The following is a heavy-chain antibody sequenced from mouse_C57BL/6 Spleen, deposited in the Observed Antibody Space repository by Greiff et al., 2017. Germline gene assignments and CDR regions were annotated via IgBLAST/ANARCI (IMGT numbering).Heavy chain of an antibody. J-gene: IGHJ2*01. Sequence: VQLQQPGAELVRPGSSVKLSCKASGYTFTSYWMHWVKQRPIQGLEWIGNIDPSDSETHYNQNFKDKATLTVDKSSSTAYMQLSSLTSEDSAVYYCARRTDYYGSTYFDYWGQGTTLTVSS. CDR2: IDPSDSET. V-gene: IGHV1-52*01. CDR3: ARRTDYYGSTYFDY. CDR1: GYTFTSYW. D-gene: IGHD1-1*01.